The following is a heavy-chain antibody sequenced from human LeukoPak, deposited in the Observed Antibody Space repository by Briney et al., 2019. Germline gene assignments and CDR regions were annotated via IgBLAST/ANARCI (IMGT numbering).Heavy chain of an antibody. J-gene: IGHJ4*02. CDR3: AKNWGSLDY. D-gene: IGHD7-27*01. Sequence: GGSLRLSCAASGFTFDSNSMSWVRQAPGKGLEWVANIKQDGSEKYVDSVKGRFTISRDNAKNSLYLQMNSLRAEDTAVYYCAKNWGSLDYWGQGTLVTVSS. V-gene: IGHV3-7*01. CDR1: GFTFDSNS. CDR2: IKQDGSEK.